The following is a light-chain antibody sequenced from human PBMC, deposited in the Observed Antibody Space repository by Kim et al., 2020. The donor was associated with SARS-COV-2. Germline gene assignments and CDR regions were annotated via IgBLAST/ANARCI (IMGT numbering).Light chain of an antibody. V-gene: IGKV3-11*01. CDR1: LTVGSQ. CDR3: QHRLRWPVT. J-gene: IGKJ2*01. Sequence: SLSPGERPTLSGMASLTVGSQLNWYQQKPGQSPRLVIYDASNRATGIPPRFSGSGSGTDFTLTISSLEPEDYAVYYCQHRLRWPVTFGQGTKLEI. CDR2: DAS.